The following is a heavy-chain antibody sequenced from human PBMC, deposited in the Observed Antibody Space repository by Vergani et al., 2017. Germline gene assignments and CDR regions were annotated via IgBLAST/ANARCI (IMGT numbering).Heavy chain of an antibody. CDR3: AGRSALSGYQEGFDY. CDR2: IDPSDSYT. D-gene: IGHD3-3*01. Sequence: EVQLVQSGAEVKKPGESLRISCKGSGYSFTSYWISWVRQMPGKGLEWMGRIDPSDSYTNYSPSFQGHVTISADKSISTAYQQWSSLKASDTAIYYCAGRSALSGYQEGFDYWGQGTLVTVSS. J-gene: IGHJ4*02. V-gene: IGHV5-10-1*03. CDR1: GYSFTSYW.